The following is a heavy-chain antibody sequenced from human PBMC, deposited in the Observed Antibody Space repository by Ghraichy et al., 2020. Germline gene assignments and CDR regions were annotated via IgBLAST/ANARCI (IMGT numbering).Heavy chain of an antibody. D-gene: IGHD2-15*01. J-gene: IGHJ5*02. CDR2: IYYSGST. Sequence: SETLSLTCTVSGGSVSSGSYYWSWIRQPPGKGLEWIGYIYYSGSTNYNPSLKSRVTISVDTSKNQFSLKLSSVTAADTAVYYCAREEPPPRYCSGGSCSDNWFDPWGQGTLVTVSS. V-gene: IGHV4-61*01. CDR1: GGSVSSGSYY. CDR3: AREEPPPRYCSGGSCSDNWFDP.